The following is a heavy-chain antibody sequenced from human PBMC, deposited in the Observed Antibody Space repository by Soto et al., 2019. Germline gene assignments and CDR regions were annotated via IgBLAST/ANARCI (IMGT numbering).Heavy chain of an antibody. CDR2: FDPEDGET. CDR1: GYTLSELS. V-gene: IGHV1-24*01. CDR3: AAGFASTKSDF. Sequence: ASVKVSCKVSGYTLSELSLHWVRQTPESGLEWMGGFDPEDGETIYAQKFEDRVTMTEDTSSDTAYMELNSLRPDDTAVYFCAAGFASTKSDFWGQGTLVTVSS. D-gene: IGHD3-16*01. J-gene: IGHJ4*02.